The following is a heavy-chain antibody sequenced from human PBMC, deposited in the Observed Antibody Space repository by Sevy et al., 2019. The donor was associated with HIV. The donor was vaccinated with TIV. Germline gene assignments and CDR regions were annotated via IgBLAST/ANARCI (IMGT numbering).Heavy chain of an antibody. V-gene: IGHV3-30*04. J-gene: IGHJ6*02. CDR2: ISYDGSNK. Sequence: GGSLRLSCAASGFTYSSYAMHWVRQAPGKGLEWVAVISYDGSNKYYADSVKGRFTISRDNSKNTLYLQMNSLRAEETAVDCCARGTIFGVVTGGGMDVWGQGTTVTVSS. CDR1: GFTYSSYA. CDR3: ARGTIFGVVTGGGMDV. D-gene: IGHD3-3*01.